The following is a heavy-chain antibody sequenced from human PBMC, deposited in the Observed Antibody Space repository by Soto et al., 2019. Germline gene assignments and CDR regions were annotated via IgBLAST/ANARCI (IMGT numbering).Heavy chain of an antibody. CDR1: GFIFSSYW. CDR3: ARDLAAAGTA. J-gene: IGHJ3*01. D-gene: IGHD6-13*01. V-gene: IGHV3-74*01. CDR2: TNSDGSST. Sequence: EVQLVESGGGLVQPGGSLRLSCAASGFIFSSYWMHWVRQAPGKGLVWVSRTNSDGSSTSYADSVKGRFTISRDNAKNMLYLQMNSLRAEDTAVYYCARDLAAAGTAWGKGTMVTVSS.